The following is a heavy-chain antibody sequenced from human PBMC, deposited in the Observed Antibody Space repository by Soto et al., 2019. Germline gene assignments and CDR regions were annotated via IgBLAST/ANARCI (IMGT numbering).Heavy chain of an antibody. V-gene: IGHV4-59*01. CDR2: SSFSGST. J-gene: IGHJ4*02. Sequence: QVQLQESGPELVKPSETLSLICTVSGDSIGSYFWSWVRQPPGKGLEWIAYSSFSGSTKYNPSLKSRVTISVDTSKNQFSLRLSSVTAADTAVYYCARLGINDPYYHMNYWGQGTLVTVSS. CDR1: GDSIGSYF. CDR3: ARLGINDPYYHMNY. D-gene: IGHD2-21*01.